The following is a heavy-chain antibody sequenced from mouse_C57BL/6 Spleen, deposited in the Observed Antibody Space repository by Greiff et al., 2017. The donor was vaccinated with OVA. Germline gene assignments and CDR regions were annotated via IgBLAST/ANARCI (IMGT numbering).Heavy chain of an antibody. Sequence: QVQLQQSGAELVKPGASVKISCKASGYAFSSYWMNWVKQRPGKGLEWIGQIYPGDGDTNYNGKIKGKATLTADKSSSTAYMHLSSLTSEDSAVYFCARRGFLLYWYCDVWGTGTTVTVSS. CDR1: GYAFSSYW. J-gene: IGHJ1*03. CDR2: IYPGDGDT. V-gene: IGHV1-80*01. CDR3: ARRGFLLYWYCDV.